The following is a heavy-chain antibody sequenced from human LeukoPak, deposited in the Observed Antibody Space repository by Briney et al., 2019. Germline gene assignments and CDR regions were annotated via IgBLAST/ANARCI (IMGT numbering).Heavy chain of an antibody. CDR3: ARQTGSGLFILP. D-gene: IGHD3/OR15-3a*01. V-gene: IGHV4-39*01. J-gene: IGHJ4*02. Sequence: SETLSLTCTVSGVPISSSYSYWGWIRQPPGMGLEWIGSIYYTGNTYYNASLKSQVSISIDTSKNQFSLKLTSVTAADTAVYYCARQTGSGLFILPGGQGTLVTVSS. CDR1: GVPISSSYSY. CDR2: IYYTGNT.